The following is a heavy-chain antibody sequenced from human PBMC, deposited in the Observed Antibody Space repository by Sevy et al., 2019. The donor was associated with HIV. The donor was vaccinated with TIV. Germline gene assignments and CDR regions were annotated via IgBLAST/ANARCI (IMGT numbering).Heavy chain of an antibody. J-gene: IGHJ4*02. V-gene: IGHV3-11*01. CDR2: ISSSGSTI. CDR1: GFTFSDYY. D-gene: IGHD3-3*01. Sequence: GGSLRLSCAASGFTFSDYYMSWIRQAPGKVLEWVSYISSSGSTIYCADSVKGRFTISRDNAKNSLYLQMNSLRAEDTAVYYCARGATRVPYYFDYWGQGTLVTVSS. CDR3: ARGATRVPYYFDY.